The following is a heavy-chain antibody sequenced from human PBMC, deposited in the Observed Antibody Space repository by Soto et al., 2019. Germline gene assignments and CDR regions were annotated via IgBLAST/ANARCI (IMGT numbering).Heavy chain of an antibody. J-gene: IGHJ3*02. V-gene: IGHV3-11*01. CDR3: ARDGDYYDSSGYFLRDAFDI. CDR2: ISSSGSTI. CDR1: GFTFSDYY. D-gene: IGHD3-22*01. Sequence: QVQLVESGGGLVKPGGSLRLSCAASGFTFSDYYMSWIRQAPGKGLEWVSYISSSGSTIDYADSVKGRFTISRDNAKNSLSLQMNSLRAEDTAVYYCARDGDYYDSSGYFLRDAFDIWGQGTMVPVSS.